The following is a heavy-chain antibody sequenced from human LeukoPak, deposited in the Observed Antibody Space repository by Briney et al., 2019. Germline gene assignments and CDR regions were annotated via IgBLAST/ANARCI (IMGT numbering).Heavy chain of an antibody. J-gene: IGHJ3*02. Sequence: GASVKVSCKASGYTFSDFFIHWVRQAPGQGLEWMGWINPNSGGTNYAQKFQGRVTMTRDTSISTAYMELSRLRSDDTAVYYCARLWFGELGRAFDIWGQGTMVTVSS. V-gene: IGHV1-2*02. CDR1: GYTFSDFF. CDR3: ARLWFGELGRAFDI. D-gene: IGHD3-10*01. CDR2: INPNSGGT.